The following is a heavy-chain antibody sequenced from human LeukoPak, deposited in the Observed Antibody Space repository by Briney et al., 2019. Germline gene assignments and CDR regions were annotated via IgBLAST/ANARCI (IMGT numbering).Heavy chain of an antibody. CDR1: GASISSGAYY. Sequence: PSETLSLTFTVSGASISSGAYYWSWIRHHPGNGLEWIGYIYYSGSTSYNPSLKSRLTISVDTSKNSFSLKIISVTAAAPAVHYWARGRKEVAFNIWGQGTMVTVSS. CDR2: IYYSGST. J-gene: IGHJ3*02. CDR3: ARGRKEVAFNI. V-gene: IGHV4-31*03. D-gene: IGHD2-15*01.